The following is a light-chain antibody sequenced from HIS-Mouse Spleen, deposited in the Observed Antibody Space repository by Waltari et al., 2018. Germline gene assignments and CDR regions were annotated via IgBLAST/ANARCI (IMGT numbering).Light chain of an antibody. CDR3: QVWDSSSDHPYV. V-gene: IGLV3-21*03. CDR1: NIGSKS. J-gene: IGLJ1*01. Sequence: SYVLTQPPSVSVAPGKTARITCGGNNIGSKSVHWYQQKPGQAPVLGVYDDSDRPSGIPGRFSGSNSGNTATLTISRVEAGDEADYYCQVWDSSSDHPYVFGTGTKVTVL. CDR2: DDS.